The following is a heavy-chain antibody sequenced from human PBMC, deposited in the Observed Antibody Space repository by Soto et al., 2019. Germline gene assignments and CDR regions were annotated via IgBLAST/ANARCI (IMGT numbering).Heavy chain of an antibody. V-gene: IGHV3-7*05. CDR3: ATEGWLAH. CDR2: MNQDGSAK. D-gene: IGHD6-19*01. CDR1: GFTFSSHW. Sequence: EVQLVESGGDLVQPGGSLRLSCAASGFTFSSHWMSWVRQAPGKGLEWVANMNQDGSAKNYVDSVKGRFIISRDNAKNTLYLQMNSLTAEDTAVYYCATEGWLAHWGQGTLVTVSS. J-gene: IGHJ4*02.